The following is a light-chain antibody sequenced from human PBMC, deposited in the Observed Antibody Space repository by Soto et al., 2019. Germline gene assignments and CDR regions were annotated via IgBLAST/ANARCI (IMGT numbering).Light chain of an antibody. J-gene: IGKJ1*01. V-gene: IGKV3-20*01. CDR2: GAS. CDR1: QSVNSNY. CDR3: QQYDIPPRT. Sequence: EIVLTQSPGTLSLSPGERATLSCRASQSVNSNYLAWYQQKPGQGPRVLMYGASSRATGIPDRFSGSGSGTDFTLTISRLEPEDFALYYCQQYDIPPRTFGQGTKVEIK.